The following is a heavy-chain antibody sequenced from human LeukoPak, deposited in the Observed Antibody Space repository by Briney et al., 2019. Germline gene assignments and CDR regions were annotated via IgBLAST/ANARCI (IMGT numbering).Heavy chain of an antibody. Sequence: ETSETLSLTCGVSGGSISSTNWWSWVRQPPGKGLEWIGEIFHSGYIKYNPSLKSRVTMSLDKSKNQFSLKLSSVTAADTAVYYCARVPAYYDILTGYSLDGFDYWGQGTLVTVSS. CDR1: GGSISSTNW. J-gene: IGHJ4*02. CDR2: IFHSGYI. CDR3: ARVPAYYDILTGYSLDGFDY. V-gene: IGHV4-4*02. D-gene: IGHD3-9*01.